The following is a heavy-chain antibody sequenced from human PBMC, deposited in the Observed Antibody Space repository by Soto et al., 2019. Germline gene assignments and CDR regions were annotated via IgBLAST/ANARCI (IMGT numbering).Heavy chain of an antibody. V-gene: IGHV4-59*01. CDR1: GDSISSYS. J-gene: IGHJ5*02. Sequence: PSETLSLTCTVSGDSISSYSWSWIRQPPGKGLEWIGNIHYNGNTKYSPSLKSRVTVSVDTSKNQFSLKLISVTAADTAVYFCARDVGGYCSGGSCYPRNWFDPWGQGTLVTVSS. D-gene: IGHD2-15*01. CDR2: IHYNGNT. CDR3: ARDVGGYCSGGSCYPRNWFDP.